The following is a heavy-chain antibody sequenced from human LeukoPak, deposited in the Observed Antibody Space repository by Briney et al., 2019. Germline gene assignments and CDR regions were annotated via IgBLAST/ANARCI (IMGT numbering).Heavy chain of an antibody. CDR2: IKSKTDGGTT. CDR3: TTDLSERYYFDY. V-gene: IGHV3-15*01. Sequence: GGSLRLSCAASGFTFSNAWMSWVRQAPGKGLEWVGRIKSKTDGGTTDYAAPVKGRFTISRDDSKNTLHLQMNSLKTEDTAVYYCTTDLSERYYFDYWGQETLVTVSS. D-gene: IGHD5/OR15-5a*01. J-gene: IGHJ4*02. CDR1: GFTFSNAW.